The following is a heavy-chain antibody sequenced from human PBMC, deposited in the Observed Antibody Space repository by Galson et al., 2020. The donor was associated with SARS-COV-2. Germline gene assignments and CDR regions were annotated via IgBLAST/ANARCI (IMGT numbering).Heavy chain of an antibody. CDR3: AREYYGSGYPDEAFDM. CDR1: GFTVSSYS. V-gene: IGHV3-21*05. CDR2: ITTRSDYT. J-gene: IGHJ3*02. Sequence: GESLKISCVGSGFTVSSYSMNWVRQAPGKGPEWVAYITTRSDYTDYADSVKGRFTISRDNAKKSLYLQMNSLRGEDTAVYYCAREYYGSGYPDEAFDMWGQGTLVTVSS. D-gene: IGHD3-10*01.